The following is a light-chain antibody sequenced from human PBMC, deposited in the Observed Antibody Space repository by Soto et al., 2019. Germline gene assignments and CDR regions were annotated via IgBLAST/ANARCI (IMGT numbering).Light chain of an antibody. CDR2: KVS. CDR1: QSLAYSDGNTY. Sequence: DVVMTQSPLSLPVTLGQPASISCRSSQSLAYSDGNTYLNWFQQRPGQSPRSLIYKVSNRDSGVPDRFSGSGSGTDFTLKISRVEAEDVGVYYCMQGTHWTPYTFGQGTKLEIK. V-gene: IGKV2-30*01. J-gene: IGKJ2*01. CDR3: MQGTHWTPYT.